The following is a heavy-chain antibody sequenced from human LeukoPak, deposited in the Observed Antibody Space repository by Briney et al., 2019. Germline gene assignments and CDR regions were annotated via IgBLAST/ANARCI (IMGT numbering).Heavy chain of an antibody. CDR3: ARDAQGITMVRGATNWFDP. Sequence: ASVKVSCKASGGTFISYAISWVRQAPGQGLEWMGRIIPILGIANYAQKFQGRVTITADKSTSTAYMELSSLRSEDTAVYYCARDAQGITMVRGATNWFDPWGQGTLVTVSS. CDR2: IIPILGIA. D-gene: IGHD3-10*01. CDR1: GGTFISYA. J-gene: IGHJ5*02. V-gene: IGHV1-69*04.